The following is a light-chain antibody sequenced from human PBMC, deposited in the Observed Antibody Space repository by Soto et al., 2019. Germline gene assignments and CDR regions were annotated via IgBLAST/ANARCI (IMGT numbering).Light chain of an antibody. V-gene: IGKV3-11*01. Sequence: EIVFTQSPATLSLSPGERATLSCRASQSVSSYLAWYQQKPGQAPRLLIYDASNRATGIPARFSGSGSGTDFTLTISSPEPEDFAVYYCQQRSNWPPITFGQGTRLEIK. CDR1: QSVSSY. J-gene: IGKJ5*01. CDR3: QQRSNWPPIT. CDR2: DAS.